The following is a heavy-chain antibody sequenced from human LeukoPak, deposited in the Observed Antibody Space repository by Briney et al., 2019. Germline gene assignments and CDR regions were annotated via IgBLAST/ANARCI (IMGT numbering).Heavy chain of an antibody. CDR2: IYHSGST. CDR3: AKIRYSYGSSPFDY. J-gene: IGHJ4*02. D-gene: IGHD5-18*01. V-gene: IGHV4-39*07. Sequence: PSETLSLTCTVSGGSISSSSYYWGWIRQPPGKGLEWIGSIYHSGSTYYNPSLKSRVTISVDTSKNQFSLKLSSVTAADTAVYYCAKIRYSYGSSPFDYWGQGTLVTVSS. CDR1: GGSISSSSYY.